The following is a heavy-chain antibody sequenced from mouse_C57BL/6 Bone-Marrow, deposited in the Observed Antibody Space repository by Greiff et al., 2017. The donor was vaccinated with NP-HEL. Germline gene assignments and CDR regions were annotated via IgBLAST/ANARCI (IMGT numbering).Heavy chain of an antibody. D-gene: IGHD2-4*01. CDR1: GYTFTNYW. Sequence: QVQLKESGAELVRPGTSVKMSCKASGYTFTNYWIGWAKQRPGHGLEWIGDIYPGGGYTNYNEKFKGKATLTADKSSSTAYMQFSSLTSEDSAIYYCARNYDYDPGGFAYWGQGTLVTVSA. V-gene: IGHV1-63*01. CDR2: IYPGGGYT. CDR3: ARNYDYDPGGFAY. J-gene: IGHJ3*01.